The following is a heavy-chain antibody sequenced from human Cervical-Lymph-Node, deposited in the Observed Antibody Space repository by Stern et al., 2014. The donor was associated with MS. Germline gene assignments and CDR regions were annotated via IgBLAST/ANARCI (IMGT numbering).Heavy chain of an antibody. Sequence: MQLVESGGGVVQPGRSLRLSCAASGFTFSGYAMHWVRQAPGKGLEWVAVISYDGTKTYYADSVKGRFTISRDNPKNTLFLQMDSLRAEDTALYYCAKIVPATIQLDAFDVWGQGTLVIVSS. CDR3: AKIVPATIQLDAFDV. V-gene: IGHV3-30*18. CDR2: ISYDGTKT. D-gene: IGHD2-2*02. J-gene: IGHJ3*01. CDR1: GFTFSGYA.